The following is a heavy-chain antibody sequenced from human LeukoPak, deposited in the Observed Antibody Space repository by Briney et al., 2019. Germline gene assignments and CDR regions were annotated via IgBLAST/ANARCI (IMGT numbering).Heavy chain of an antibody. D-gene: IGHD3-10*01. CDR1: GFTFSSYW. CDR2: IKQDGSEK. Sequence: GGSLRLSCAASGFTFSSYWMSWVRQAPGKGLEWVANIKQDGSEKYYVDSVKGRFTISRDNAKNSLYLQMNSLRAEDTALYYCAKDSEWFGEFRPGTFDYWGQGTLVTVSS. J-gene: IGHJ4*02. CDR3: AKDSEWFGEFRPGTFDY. V-gene: IGHV3-7*03.